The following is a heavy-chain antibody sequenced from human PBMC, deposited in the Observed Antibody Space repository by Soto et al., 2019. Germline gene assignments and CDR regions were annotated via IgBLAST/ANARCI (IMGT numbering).Heavy chain of an antibody. D-gene: IGHD5-18*01. Sequence: SVKVSCKASGGTFSSYAISWVRQAPGQGLEWMGGIIPIFGTANYAQKFQGRVTITADESTSTAYMELSSLRSEDTAVYYCARDWTRRGYSYDWFDPWGQGTLVTVSS. CDR2: IIPIFGTA. V-gene: IGHV1-69*13. CDR3: ARDWTRRGYSYDWFDP. J-gene: IGHJ5*02. CDR1: GGTFSSYA.